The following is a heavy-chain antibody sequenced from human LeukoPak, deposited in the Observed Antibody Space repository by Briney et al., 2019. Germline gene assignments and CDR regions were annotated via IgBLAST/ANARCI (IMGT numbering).Heavy chain of an antibody. CDR2: IYYSGST. V-gene: IGHV4-30-4*08. J-gene: IGHJ4*02. CDR1: GGSISSGDYY. Sequence: SETLSLTCTVSGGSISSGDYYWRWIRQPPGKGLEWIGYIYYSGSTYYNPSLKSRVTISVDTSKNQFSLKLSSVTAADTAVYYCAREYRLPPSDYIVVVPAAMADYWGQGTLVTVSS. D-gene: IGHD2-2*01. CDR3: AREYRLPPSDYIVVVPAAMADY.